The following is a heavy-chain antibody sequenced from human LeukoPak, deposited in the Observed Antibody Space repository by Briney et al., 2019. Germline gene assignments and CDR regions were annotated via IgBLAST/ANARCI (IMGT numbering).Heavy chain of an antibody. CDR2: IIPIFGTA. Sequence: SVKVSCKASGGTFSSYAISWVRQAPGQGLEWMGGIIPIFGTANYAQKFQGRVTITADKSTSTAYMELSSLRSEDTAVYYCARVGIGYCSGGSCYYFDYWGQGTLVTASS. D-gene: IGHD2-15*01. CDR3: ARVGIGYCSGGSCYYFDY. V-gene: IGHV1-69*06. CDR1: GGTFSSYA. J-gene: IGHJ4*02.